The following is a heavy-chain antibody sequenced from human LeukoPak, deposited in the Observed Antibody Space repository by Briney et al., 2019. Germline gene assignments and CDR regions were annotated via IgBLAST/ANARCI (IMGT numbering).Heavy chain of an antibody. J-gene: IGHJ4*02. V-gene: IGHV1-3*01. CDR2: INAGNGNT. CDR3: ARGPDCSGGTCYLGFDY. Sequence: ASVKVSCKASGYTFTSYAMHWVRQAPGQRLEWMGWINAGNGNTKYSQKFQGRVTITRDTSASTAYMELSSLRSEDTAVYYCARGPDCSGGTCYLGFDYWGQGTLVTVSS. D-gene: IGHD2-15*01. CDR1: GYTFTSYA.